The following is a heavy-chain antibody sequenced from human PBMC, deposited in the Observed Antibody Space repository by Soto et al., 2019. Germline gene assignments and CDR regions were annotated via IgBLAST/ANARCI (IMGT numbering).Heavy chain of an antibody. J-gene: IGHJ4*02. Sequence: EASVKVSCKASGYTFTSYGISWVRQAPGQGLEWMGWISAYNGNTNYAQKLQGRVTMTTDTSKNQFSLKLSSVTAADTAVYYCARGERDFWSGYYGYWGQGTLVTVSS. CDR3: ARGERDFWSGYYGY. D-gene: IGHD3-3*01. V-gene: IGHV1-18*04. CDR2: ISAYNGNT. CDR1: GYTFTSYG.